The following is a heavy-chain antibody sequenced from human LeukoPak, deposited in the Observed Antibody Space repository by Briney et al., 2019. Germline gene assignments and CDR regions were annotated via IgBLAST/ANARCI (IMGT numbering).Heavy chain of an antibody. CDR2: ITPSGGST. D-gene: IGHD6-6*01. CDR1: GYTFTSYY. CDR3: ARESSSSSCADY. Sequence: ASAKVSCKASGYTFTSYYMHWVRQAPGQGLEWMGIITPSGGSTNYAQKFQGRVTMTRDTSTSTVSMELSSLRSEDTAVYYCARESSSSSCADYWGQGTLVTVSS. J-gene: IGHJ4*02. V-gene: IGHV1-46*01.